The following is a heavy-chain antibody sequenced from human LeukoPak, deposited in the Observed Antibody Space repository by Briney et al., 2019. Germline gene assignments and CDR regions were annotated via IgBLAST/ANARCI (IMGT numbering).Heavy chain of an antibody. CDR1: GYSFTSYY. D-gene: IGHD4-23*01. Sequence: ASVKVSCKASGYSFTSYYIHWVRRAPGQALEWMGIINPSRGNTGYAQKFQGRVTMTRDTSTSTVYMELSSLRSEDTAVYYCAREQDGGKHDYWGQGTLVTVS. CDR2: INPSRGNT. CDR3: AREQDGGKHDY. V-gene: IGHV1-46*01. J-gene: IGHJ4*02.